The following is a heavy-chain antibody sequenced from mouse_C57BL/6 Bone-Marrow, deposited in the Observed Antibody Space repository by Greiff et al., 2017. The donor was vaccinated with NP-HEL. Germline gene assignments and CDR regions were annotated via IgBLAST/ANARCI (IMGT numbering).Heavy chain of an antibody. Sequence: QVQLQQPGAELVMPGASVKLSCKASGYTFTSYWMHWVKQRPGQGLEWIGEIDPSDSYTNYIQKFKGKSTLTVDKSSSTAYMQLSSLTSEDSAVYYCARWTETYYDYDGGNYAMDYWGQGTSVTVSS. CDR2: IDPSDSYT. D-gene: IGHD2-4*01. V-gene: IGHV1-69*01. J-gene: IGHJ4*01. CDR1: GYTFTSYW. CDR3: ARWTETYYDYDGGNYAMDY.